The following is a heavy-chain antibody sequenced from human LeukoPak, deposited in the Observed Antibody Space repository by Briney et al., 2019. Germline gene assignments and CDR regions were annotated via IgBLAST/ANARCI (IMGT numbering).Heavy chain of an antibody. V-gene: IGHV3-53*01. CDR3: AREGTTYYYGIDV. J-gene: IGHJ6*02. D-gene: IGHD1-26*01. CDR2: IYSGGST. CDR1: GFTVSSNY. Sequence: GGSLRLSCAASGFTVSSNYMSWVRQAPGKGLEWVSVIYSGGSTYYADSVKGRFTISRDNSKNTLYLQMNSLRAEDTAVYYCAREGTTYYYGIDVWGQGTTVTVSS.